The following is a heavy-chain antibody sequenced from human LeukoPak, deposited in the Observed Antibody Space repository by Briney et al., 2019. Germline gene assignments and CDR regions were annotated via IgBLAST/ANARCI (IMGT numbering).Heavy chain of an antibody. J-gene: IGHJ4*02. Sequence: ASVKVSCKASEYTFTSDDINWVRQATGQGLEWMGWMNPNSGNTGYAQKFQGRVTMTSNTSIDTAYMELSSLRSEDTAVYYCARGPFARPNSVNLYGDLDYWGQGTLVTVSS. V-gene: IGHV1-8*01. CDR3: ARGPFARPNSVNLYGDLDY. CDR2: MNPNSGNT. CDR1: EYTFTSDD. D-gene: IGHD4-17*01.